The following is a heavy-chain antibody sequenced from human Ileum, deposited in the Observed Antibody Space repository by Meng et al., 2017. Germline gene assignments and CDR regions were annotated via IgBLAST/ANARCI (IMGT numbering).Heavy chain of an antibody. J-gene: IGHJ4*02. CDR1: GYTFTTYG. V-gene: IGHV1-18*01. CDR2: MNTDKGNT. CDR3: AREGAYNGGDY. Sequence: QVQLVQSGAEVKKPGASVKVSCKASGYTFTTYGISWVRQAPGQGLEWMGWMNTDKGNTNYALKFQGRVTMTRDTSTSTAYMELRSLRSDDTAVYYCAREGAYNGGDYWGQGTLVTVSS. D-gene: IGHD1-1*01.